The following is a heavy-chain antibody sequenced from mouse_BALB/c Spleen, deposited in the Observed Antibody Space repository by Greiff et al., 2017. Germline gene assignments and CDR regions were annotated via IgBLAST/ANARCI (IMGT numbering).Heavy chain of an antibody. D-gene: IGHD1-1*01. CDR2: INPGSGGT. J-gene: IGHJ3*01. CDR1: GYAFTNYL. Sequence: LVESGAELVRPGTSVKVSCKASGYAFTNYLIEWVKQRPGQGLEWIGVINPGSGGTNYNEKFKGKATLTADKSSSTAYMQLSSLTSDDSAVYFCASGAFNYYGSSYPLAYWGQGTLVTVSA. CDR3: ASGAFNYYGSSYPLAY. V-gene: IGHV1-54*03.